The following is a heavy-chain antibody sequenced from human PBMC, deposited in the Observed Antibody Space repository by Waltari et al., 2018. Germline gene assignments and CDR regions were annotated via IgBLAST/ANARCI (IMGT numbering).Heavy chain of an antibody. CDR2: IYYSGST. J-gene: IGHJ6*02. CDR3: ARRNYDILTGYRSDYCGMDV. CDR1: GGSISSHY. V-gene: IGHV4-59*11. D-gene: IGHD3-9*01. Sequence: QVQLQESGPGLVQPSEPLSLTCTVSGGSISSHYWTWTRQPPGQGREWIGYIYYSGSTNYNPSLRRRVTISVDTSKNQFSLKLSSVTAADTAVYYCARRNYDILTGYRSDYCGMDVWGQGTTVTVSS.